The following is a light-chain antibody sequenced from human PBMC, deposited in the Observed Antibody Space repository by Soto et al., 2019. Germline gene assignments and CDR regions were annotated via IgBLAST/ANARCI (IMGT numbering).Light chain of an antibody. CDR3: QQHNSYPWT. J-gene: IGKJ1*01. CDR1: QSISTY. V-gene: IGKV1-39*01. CDR2: AVS. Sequence: DIQMTQSPSSLSASVGDRVTITCRASQSISTYLNWYQHKPGKAPKVLIYAVSSLQSGVPSRFSGSGSGTEFTLTISSLQPDDFATYYCQQHNSYPWTFGQGTKVDIK.